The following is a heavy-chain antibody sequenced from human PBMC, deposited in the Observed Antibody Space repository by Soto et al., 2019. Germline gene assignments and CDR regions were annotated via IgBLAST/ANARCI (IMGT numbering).Heavy chain of an antibody. Sequence: EASVKVSCKASGYTFTSYYMHWVRQAPGQGLEWMGIINPSGGSTSYAQKFQGRVTMTRDTSTSTVYMELSSLRSEDTAVYYCARETPYYYDSSGYYGALAFDPWGQGTLVTVSS. CDR3: ARETPYYYDSSGYYGALAFDP. CDR1: GYTFTSYY. CDR2: INPSGGST. D-gene: IGHD3-22*01. J-gene: IGHJ5*02. V-gene: IGHV1-46*01.